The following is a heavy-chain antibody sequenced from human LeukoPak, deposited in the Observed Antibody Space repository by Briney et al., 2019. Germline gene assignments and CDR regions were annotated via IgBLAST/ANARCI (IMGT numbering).Heavy chain of an antibody. Sequence: PSETLSLTCTVSGYSISRGYFWGWIRQSPGKGLEWIASMFHSGSTYYNPSLKSRVTMSVDTSKNQFSLRLSSVTAADTAVYYCARDVDCTNDGCPQSGLAYWGQGALVTVSS. CDR2: MFHSGST. D-gene: IGHD2-8*01. CDR3: ARDVDCTNDGCPQSGLAY. V-gene: IGHV4-38-2*02. J-gene: IGHJ4*02. CDR1: GYSISRGYF.